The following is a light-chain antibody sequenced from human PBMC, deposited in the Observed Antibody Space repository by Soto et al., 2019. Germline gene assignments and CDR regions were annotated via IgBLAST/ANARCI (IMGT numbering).Light chain of an antibody. V-gene: IGLV1-40*01. CDR3: QSYDSSLSGWV. J-gene: IGLJ3*02. CDR2: GNS. CDR1: RSNIGAGYD. Sequence: QAVVTQPPSVSGAPGQRVTIPCTGSRSNIGAGYDVHWYQQLPGTAPKLLMYGNSNRPSGVPDRFFGSKSGTSASLAISGLQAEDEADYYCQSYDSSLSGWVFGGGTKLTVL.